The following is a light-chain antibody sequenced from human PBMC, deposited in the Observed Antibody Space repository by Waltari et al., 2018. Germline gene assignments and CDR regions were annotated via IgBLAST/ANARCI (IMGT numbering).Light chain of an antibody. J-gene: IGKJ2*01. V-gene: IGKV1-39*01. CDR2: AAS. Sequence: DILLTQSPVILSAFVGDRVTISCRSSQTVNTYLNWYQQKLGEAPKLLIYAASTLQSGVPPRFSGTGSGTVFTLTILSLQPEDFATYFCQQSYSTPYTFGPGT. CDR1: QTVNTY. CDR3: QQSYSTPYT.